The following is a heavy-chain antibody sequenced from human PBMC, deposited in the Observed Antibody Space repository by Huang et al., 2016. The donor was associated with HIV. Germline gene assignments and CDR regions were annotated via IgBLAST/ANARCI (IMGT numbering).Heavy chain of an antibody. V-gene: IGHV3-33*04. J-gene: IGHJ4*02. CDR1: GFILSNYG. D-gene: IGHD3-22*01. CDR2: IRKDGMKK. CDR3: ARGDYYDSSGYHPGYFDY. Sequence: VQLIESGGGVVQPGKSLRLSCATSGFILSNYGMHWVRHAPGKGLKWVALIRKDGMKKKYADSVRGRLTVGRDNGNNTLFLQMRSLGVDDTAVYYCARGDYYDSSGYHPGYFDYWGQGILVTVSS.